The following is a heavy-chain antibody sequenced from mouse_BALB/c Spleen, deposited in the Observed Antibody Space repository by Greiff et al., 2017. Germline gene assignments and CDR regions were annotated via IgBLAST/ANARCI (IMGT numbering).Heavy chain of an antibody. Sequence: EVMLVESGGGLVKPGGSLKLSCAASGFTFSSYAMSWVRQSPEKRLEWVAEISSGGSYTYYPDTVTGRFTISRDNAKNTLYLEMSSLRSEDTAMYYWARAVYYGSSLYAMDYWGQGTSVTVSS. V-gene: IGHV5-9-4*01. CDR1: GFTFSSYA. CDR2: ISSGGSYT. D-gene: IGHD1-1*01. J-gene: IGHJ4*01. CDR3: ARAVYYGSSLYAMDY.